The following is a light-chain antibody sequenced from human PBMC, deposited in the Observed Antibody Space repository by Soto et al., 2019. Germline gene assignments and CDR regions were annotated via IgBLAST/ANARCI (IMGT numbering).Light chain of an antibody. Sequence: QAVLTQPASVSGSPGQSITISCTGTSSDVGAYNYVSWYQHHPGKVPKLLIYEVTNRPSGVSDRFPGSKSGNTASLTISGLQAEDEADYSCSSKRDSSTLFVFGTGTKVTVL. V-gene: IGLV2-14*01. CDR1: SSDVGAYNY. CDR3: SSKRDSSTLFV. J-gene: IGLJ1*01. CDR2: EVT.